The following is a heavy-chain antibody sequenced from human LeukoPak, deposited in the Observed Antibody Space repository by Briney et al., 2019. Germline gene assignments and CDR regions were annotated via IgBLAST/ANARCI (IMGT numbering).Heavy chain of an antibody. CDR3: AREGIAAGTSFDY. Sequence: GGSLRLSCAASGFTFSSYAMSWVRQAPGKGLEWVSAISGSGGSTYYADSVKGRFTISRDNAKNSLYLQMNSLRAEDTAVYYCAREGIAAGTSFDYWGQGTLVTVSS. D-gene: IGHD6-13*01. V-gene: IGHV3-23*01. J-gene: IGHJ4*02. CDR1: GFTFSSYA. CDR2: ISGSGGST.